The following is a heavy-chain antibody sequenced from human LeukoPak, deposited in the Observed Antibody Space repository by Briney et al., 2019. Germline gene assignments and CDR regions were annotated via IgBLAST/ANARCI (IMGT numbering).Heavy chain of an antibody. D-gene: IGHD1-26*01. Sequence: SATLSLTCTVSGGSISSYYWSWIRQPAGKGLEWIGRIYTSGSTNYNPSLKSRVTMSVDTSKNQFSLKLSSVTAADTAVYYCARNPGSYMGSYYFDYWGQGTLVTVSS. J-gene: IGHJ4*02. CDR3: ARNPGSYMGSYYFDY. CDR2: IYTSGST. V-gene: IGHV4-4*07. CDR1: GGSISSYY.